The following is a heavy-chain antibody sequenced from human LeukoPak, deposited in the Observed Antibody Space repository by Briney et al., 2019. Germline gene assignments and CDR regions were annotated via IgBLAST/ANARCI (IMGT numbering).Heavy chain of an antibody. V-gene: IGHV3-30*02. CDR2: IRYHGGDK. J-gene: IGHJ6*02. CDR3: ARALSLWFGELTGGMDV. Sequence: GGSLRLSCAASGFSFSDYGMHWVRQAPGKGLEWVAFIRYHGGDKYYTDPVKGRFTISRDNSKNTLYLQMNSLRAEDTAVYYCARALSLWFGELTGGMDVWGQGTTVTVSS. D-gene: IGHD3-10*01. CDR1: GFSFSDYG.